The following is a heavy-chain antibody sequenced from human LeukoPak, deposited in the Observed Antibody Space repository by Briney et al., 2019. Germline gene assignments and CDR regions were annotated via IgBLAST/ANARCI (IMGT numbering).Heavy chain of an antibody. J-gene: IGHJ6*03. CDR3: ARALSQKKRDYYHMDV. CDR1: GYTFTSYD. Sequence: ASVKVSCKASGYTFTSYDINWVRQATGQGLEWMGWMNPNSGNTGYAQKFQGRVTMTRNTSISTAYMELSSLRSEDTAVYYCARALSQKKRDYYHMDVWGKGTTVTVSS. V-gene: IGHV1-8*01. CDR2: MNPNSGNT.